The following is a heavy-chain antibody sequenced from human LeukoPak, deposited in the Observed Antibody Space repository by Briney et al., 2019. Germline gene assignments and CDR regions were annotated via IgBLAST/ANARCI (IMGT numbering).Heavy chain of an antibody. CDR2: INHSGGT. Sequence: SETLSLTCAAYGGSFSGYYWSWIRQPPGKGLEWRGEINHSGGTNYNPSLKSRVTISVDTSKNQFSLKLSSVTAADTAVYYCARGSVRGTTVTRRINAFDIWGQGTMVTVSS. CDR3: ARGSVRGTTVTRRINAFDI. J-gene: IGHJ3*02. D-gene: IGHD4-17*01. V-gene: IGHV4-34*01. CDR1: GGSFSGYY.